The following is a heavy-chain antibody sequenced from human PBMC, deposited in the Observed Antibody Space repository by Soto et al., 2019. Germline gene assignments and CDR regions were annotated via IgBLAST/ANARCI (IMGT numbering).Heavy chain of an antibody. Sequence: QVQLVESGGGVVQPGRSLRLSCAASGFTFSSYGMHWVRQAPGKGLEWVAVISYDGSNKYYADSVKGRFTISRDNSKNTLYLQMNSLRAEDTAVYYCAKDRNIVVVVAPLDYLGHGTLVTVSS. J-gene: IGHJ4*01. D-gene: IGHD2-15*01. V-gene: IGHV3-30*18. CDR2: ISYDGSNK. CDR1: GFTFSSYG. CDR3: AKDRNIVVVVAPLDY.